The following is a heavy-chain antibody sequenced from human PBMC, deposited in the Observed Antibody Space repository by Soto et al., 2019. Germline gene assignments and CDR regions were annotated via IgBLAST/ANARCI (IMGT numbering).Heavy chain of an antibody. CDR1: GYTFTSYY. J-gene: IGHJ4*02. CDR3: AAMGIAVAGKSY. V-gene: IGHV1-46*01. Sequence: ASVKVSCKASGYTFTSYYMHWVRQAPGQGLEWMGIINPSGGSTSYAQKFQGRVTMTRDTSTSTVYMELSSLRSEDTAVYYCAAMGIAVAGKSYWGRGTLVTVSS. CDR2: INPSGGST. D-gene: IGHD6-19*01.